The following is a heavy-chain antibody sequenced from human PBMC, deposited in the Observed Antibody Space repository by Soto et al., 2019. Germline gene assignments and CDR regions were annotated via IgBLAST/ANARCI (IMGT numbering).Heavy chain of an antibody. CDR1: GDTFSFYS. CDR2: INPILSMS. CDR3: VSSYGSGYRAFDY. J-gene: IGHJ4*02. Sequence: QVQLVQSGAEVRKPGSSVKVSCKASGDTFSFYSINWVRQAPGLGLEWMGRINPILSMSNYAQRFQGRVTMTADKSTSTAYMGLSGLRSEDTAIYYCVSSYGSGYRAFDYWGQGALVTVSS. D-gene: IGHD3-10*01. V-gene: IGHV1-69*02.